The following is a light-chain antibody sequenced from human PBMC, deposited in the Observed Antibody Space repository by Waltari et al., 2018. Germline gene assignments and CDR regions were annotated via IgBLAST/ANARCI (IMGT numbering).Light chain of an antibody. J-gene: IGLJ3*02. CDR3: NSYAGSSWV. V-gene: IGLV2-8*01. Sequence: SWYQQHPSKAPKLIISEVNKRPSGVPDRFSGSKSSNTASLTVSGLQAEDEADHYCNSYAGSSWVFGGGTKLTVL. CDR2: EVN.